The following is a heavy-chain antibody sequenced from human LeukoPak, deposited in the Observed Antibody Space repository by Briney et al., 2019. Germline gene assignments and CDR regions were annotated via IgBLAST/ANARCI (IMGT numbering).Heavy chain of an antibody. J-gene: IGHJ6*02. CDR3: ARDPRHHYYYYGMDV. V-gene: IGHV3-7*01. Sequence: GGSLRLSCAASGFTFSSYWMSWVRQAPGKGLEWVANIKQDGSEKYYVDSVKGRFTISRDNAKNSLYLQINSLRAEDTAVYYCARDPRHHYYYYGMDVWGQGTTVTVSS. CDR2: IKQDGSEK. CDR1: GFTFSSYW.